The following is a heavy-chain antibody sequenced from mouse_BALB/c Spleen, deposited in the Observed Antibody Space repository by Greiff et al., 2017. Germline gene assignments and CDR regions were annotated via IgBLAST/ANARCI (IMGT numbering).Heavy chain of an antibody. CDR2: ISYDGSN. CDR3: ARGLVWDYGYAMDY. CDR1: GYSITSGYY. Sequence: EVQLQESGPGLVKPSQSLSLTCSVTGYSITSGYYWNWIRQFPGNKLEWMGYISYDGSNNYNPSLKNRISITRDTSKNQFFLKLNSVTTEDTATYYCARGLVWDYGYAMDYWGQGTSVTVSS. D-gene: IGHD2-10*02. J-gene: IGHJ4*01. V-gene: IGHV3-6*02.